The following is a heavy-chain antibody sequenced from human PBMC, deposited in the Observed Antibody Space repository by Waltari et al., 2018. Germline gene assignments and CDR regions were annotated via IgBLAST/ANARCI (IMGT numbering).Heavy chain of an antibody. Sequence: QLQLQESGPGLVKPSETLSLTATVPGGSISTNYNWGWIRQPPGKGLEWMGNMQYRGSTFYNPSLESRVTISLDTWKNQFSLRLSSVGAADTAVYFCGRIAFGDEGGYFQYWGQGTLVTVSS. CDR3: GRIAFGDEGGYFQY. J-gene: IGHJ1*01. CDR2: MQYRGST. V-gene: IGHV4-39*01. CDR1: GGSISTNYN. D-gene: IGHD4-17*01.